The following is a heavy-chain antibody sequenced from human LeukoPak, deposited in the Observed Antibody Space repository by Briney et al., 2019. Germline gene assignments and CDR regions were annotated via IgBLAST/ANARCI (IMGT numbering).Heavy chain of an antibody. CDR3: ARDRRQEDAFDI. CDR1: GGSISSGSYY. V-gene: IGHV4-61*02. CDR2: IYTSGST. Sequence: SQTLSLTCTVSGGSISSGSYYWSWIRQPAGKGLEWIGRIYTSGSTNYSPSLKSRVTISVDTSKNQFSLKLSSVTAADTAVYYCARDRRQEDAFDIWGQGTLVTVSS. J-gene: IGHJ3*02.